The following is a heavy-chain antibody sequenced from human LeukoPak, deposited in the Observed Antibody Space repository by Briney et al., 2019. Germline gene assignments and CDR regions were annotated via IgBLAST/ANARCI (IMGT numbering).Heavy chain of an antibody. CDR2: INPNSGGT. V-gene: IGHV1/OR15-1*02. D-gene: IGHD4-23*01. Sequence: ASVKVSCKASGYIFTDYYMHWVRQAPGQELGWMGRINPNSGGTNYAQKFQGRVTMTRDTSISTAYTELSSLRSEDTATYYCAREGGNSPTHAYDYWGQGTLVTVSS. CDR1: GYIFTDYY. CDR3: AREGGNSPTHAYDY. J-gene: IGHJ4*02.